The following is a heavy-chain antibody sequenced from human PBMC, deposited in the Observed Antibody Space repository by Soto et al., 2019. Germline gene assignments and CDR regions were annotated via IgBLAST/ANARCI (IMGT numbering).Heavy chain of an antibody. CDR3: ATPSGYYLSNWFDP. V-gene: IGHV1-18*04. CDR2: ISAYNGNT. Sequence: ASVKVCCKASGYTFTSNGISWVRQAPGQGLEWMGWISAYNGNTNYAQKLQGRVTMTTDTSTSTAYMELRSLRSDDTAVYYCATPSGYYLSNWFDPWGQGTLATASS. D-gene: IGHD3-3*01. J-gene: IGHJ5*02. CDR1: GYTFTSNG.